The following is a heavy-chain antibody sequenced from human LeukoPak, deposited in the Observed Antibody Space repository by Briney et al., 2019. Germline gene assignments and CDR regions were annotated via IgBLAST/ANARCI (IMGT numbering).Heavy chain of an antibody. Sequence: TGGSLRLSCAASGFTFSSYGMHWVRQAPGKGLEWVAVISYDGSNKYYADSVKGRFTISRDNSKNTLYLQMNSLRAEDTAVYYCAKDHDFWSGSQVGDYWGQGTLVTVSS. CDR2: ISYDGSNK. V-gene: IGHV3-30*18. CDR3: AKDHDFWSGSQVGDY. J-gene: IGHJ4*02. CDR1: GFTFSSYG. D-gene: IGHD3-3*01.